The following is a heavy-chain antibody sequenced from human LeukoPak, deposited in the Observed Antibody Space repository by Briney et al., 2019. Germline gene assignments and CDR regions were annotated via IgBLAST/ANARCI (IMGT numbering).Heavy chain of an antibody. Sequence: HGESLKISCKGSGYSFTSYWIGWVRQMPGKGLEWMGIIYPGDSDTRYSPSFQGQVTISADKSISTAYLQWSSLKASDTAMYYCARSYYYYDSSGYTYFDYWGQGTLVTVSS. CDR2: IYPGDSDT. D-gene: IGHD3-22*01. CDR1: GYSFTSYW. V-gene: IGHV5-51*01. J-gene: IGHJ4*02. CDR3: ARSYYYYDSSGYTYFDY.